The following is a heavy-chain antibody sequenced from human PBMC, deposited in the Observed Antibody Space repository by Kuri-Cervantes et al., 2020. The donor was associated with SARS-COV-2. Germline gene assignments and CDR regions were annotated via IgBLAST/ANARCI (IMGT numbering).Heavy chain of an antibody. CDR2: INAGNGNT. V-gene: IGHV1-3*01. J-gene: IGHJ5*02. CDR1: RYTFTKYF. CDR3: ARSFVVVVAANMDGWFDP. Sequence: ASVKVSCKASRYTFTKYFTQWVRQATGQGLEWMGWINAGNGNTKYSQKFQGRVTITRDTSASTAYMELSSLRSEDTAVYYCARSFVVVVAANMDGWFDPWGQGTLVTVSS. D-gene: IGHD2-15*01.